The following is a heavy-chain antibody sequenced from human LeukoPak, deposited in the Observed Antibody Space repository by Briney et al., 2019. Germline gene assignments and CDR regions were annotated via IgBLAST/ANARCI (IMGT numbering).Heavy chain of an antibody. CDR3: ALGVAEDVLDI. CDR2: IYYSGST. V-gene: IGHV4-39*01. Sequence: SETLSLTCIVSGGSICSSSYYWGWIRPPPGKGLEWIGSIYYSGSTYYNPSLKSRVTIFVDTSKNQFSLKLSSVTAADTAVYYCALGVAEDVLDIWGQGTMVTVSS. CDR1: GGSICSSSYY. J-gene: IGHJ3*02.